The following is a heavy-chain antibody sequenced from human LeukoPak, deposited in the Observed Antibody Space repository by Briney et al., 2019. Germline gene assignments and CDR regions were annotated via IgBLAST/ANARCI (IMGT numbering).Heavy chain of an antibody. D-gene: IGHD3-22*01. Sequence: GGSLRLSCAASGFTFSSYSMNWVRQAPGKGLEWVANIKQDGSEKYYVDSVKGRFTISRDNAKNSLYLQMNSLRAEDTAVYYCARGRGYGYYYMDVWGKGTTVTVSS. CDR1: GFTFSSYS. J-gene: IGHJ6*03. V-gene: IGHV3-7*01. CDR3: ARGRGYGYYYMDV. CDR2: IKQDGSEK.